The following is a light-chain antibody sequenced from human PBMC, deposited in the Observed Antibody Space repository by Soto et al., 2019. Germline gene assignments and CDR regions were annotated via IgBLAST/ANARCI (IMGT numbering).Light chain of an antibody. CDR1: QNVSTN. J-gene: IGKJ4*01. Sequence: EIVLTQSPATLSLSPGERATLSCMASQNVSTNLVWYQQKLGQAPRLLIYDASNRATGIPARFSGSGSGTDFTLTISSLEPEDFAVYYCQQRDSWPPLTFGGGTKVEIK. CDR2: DAS. V-gene: IGKV3-11*01. CDR3: QQRDSWPPLT.